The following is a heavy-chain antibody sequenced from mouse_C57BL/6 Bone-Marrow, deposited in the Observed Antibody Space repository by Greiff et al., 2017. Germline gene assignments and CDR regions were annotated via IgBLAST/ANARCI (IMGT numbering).Heavy chain of an antibody. CDR3: ARDPFYGSSYWYFDV. J-gene: IGHJ1*03. V-gene: IGHV1-52*01. Sequence: QVQLQQPGAELVRPGSSVKLSCKASGYTFTSYWMHWVKQRPIQGLEWIGNIDPSDSETHYNQKFKDKATLTVDKSSSTAYMQLSSLTSEDSAVYYGARDPFYGSSYWYFDVWGTGTTVTVSS. CDR1: GYTFTSYW. CDR2: IDPSDSET. D-gene: IGHD1-1*01.